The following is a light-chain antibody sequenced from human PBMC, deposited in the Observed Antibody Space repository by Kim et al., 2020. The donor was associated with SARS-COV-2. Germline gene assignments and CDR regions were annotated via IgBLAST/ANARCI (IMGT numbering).Light chain of an antibody. V-gene: IGKV1-39*01. CDR1: QSISSY. CDR3: QQSDSVPPT. J-gene: IGKJ1*01. Sequence: ESVGDRVAITCRARQSISSYLNWYQQKPGKAPKLLIYAASSLQSGVPSRFSGSGSGTDFTLTISSLQPDDFATYYCQQSDSVPPTFGQGTKVDIK. CDR2: AAS.